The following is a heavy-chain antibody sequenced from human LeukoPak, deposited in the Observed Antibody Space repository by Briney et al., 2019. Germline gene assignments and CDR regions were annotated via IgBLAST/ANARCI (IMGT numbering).Heavy chain of an antibody. CDR2: INYSGST. CDR3: AGAELFDGYHLFDY. J-gene: IGHJ4*02. Sequence: SENLSLTCAVSGGSISSYYWSWIRQPPGKGLEWIGNINYSGSTNYNPSLKSRVTISVDTSRNQFSLKLTSVTAADTALYFCAGAELFDGYHLFDYWGQGTLVTVSS. CDR1: GGSISSYY. V-gene: IGHV4-59*12. D-gene: IGHD5-24*01.